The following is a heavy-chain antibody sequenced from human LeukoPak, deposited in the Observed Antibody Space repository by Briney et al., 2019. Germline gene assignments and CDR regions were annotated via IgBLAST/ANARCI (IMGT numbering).Heavy chain of an antibody. J-gene: IGHJ4*02. Sequence: SETLSRTCTVSGGSISSYYWSWIRQPPGKGLEWIGYIYYSGSTNYNPSLKSRVTISVDTSKNQFSLKLSSVTAADTAVYYCARDYGDYDFAYWGQGTLVTVSS. CDR3: ARDYGDYDFAY. D-gene: IGHD4-17*01. CDR2: IYYSGST. V-gene: IGHV4-59*01. CDR1: GGSISSYY.